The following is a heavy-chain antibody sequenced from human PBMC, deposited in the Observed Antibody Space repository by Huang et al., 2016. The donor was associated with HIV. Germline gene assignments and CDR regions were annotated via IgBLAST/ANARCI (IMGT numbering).Heavy chain of an antibody. CDR2: ISYDGSSK. D-gene: IGHD1-26*01. V-gene: IGHV3-30*18. CDR1: GFTFNKFD. CDR3: AKDGRGSGTYYDYFEY. Sequence: QVQLVESGGGVVQPGRYLRLSCAAFGFTFNKFDMHWVRPGPGKGLEWVAIISYDGSSKDHADSVKCRFTISRDNSKNTVYLQMNSLRVEDTAVYYCAKDGRGSGTYYDYFEYWGQGTLVTVSS. J-gene: IGHJ4*02.